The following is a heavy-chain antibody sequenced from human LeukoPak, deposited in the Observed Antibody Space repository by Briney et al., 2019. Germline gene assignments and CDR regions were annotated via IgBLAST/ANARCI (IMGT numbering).Heavy chain of an antibody. V-gene: IGHV4-59*08. Sequence: ASETLSLTCTVSGGSIDSYYWSWIRQSPGKGLEWIGYIYYSGSTNYNPSLKSRVTISVDPSKNQFSLKLSSVTAADTAVYYCARRGNWGFFDYWGQGTLVTVSS. CDR2: IYYSGST. J-gene: IGHJ4*02. CDR1: GGSIDSYY. CDR3: ARRGNWGFFDY. D-gene: IGHD3-16*01.